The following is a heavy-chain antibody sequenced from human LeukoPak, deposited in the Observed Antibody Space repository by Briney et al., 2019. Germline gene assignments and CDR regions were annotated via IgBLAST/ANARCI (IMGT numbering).Heavy chain of an antibody. D-gene: IGHD3-22*01. CDR3: AGARVVPYHHAFDI. CDR2: IYYSGST. CDR1: GGSISSYY. Sequence: SETLSLTCTVSGGSISSYYWSWIRQPPGKGLEWIGYIYYSGSTNYNPSLKSRVTISVDTSKNQFSLKLSSVTAADTAVYYCAGARVVPYHHAFDIWGQGTMVTVSS. V-gene: IGHV4-59*01. J-gene: IGHJ3*02.